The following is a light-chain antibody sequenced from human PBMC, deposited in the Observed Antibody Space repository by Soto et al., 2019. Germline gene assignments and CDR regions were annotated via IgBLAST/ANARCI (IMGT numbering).Light chain of an antibody. Sequence: QSALTQPASLSGSPGQSITISCTGTSSDIGAYDYVSWFQQHPGKAPKLMISEVNNRPSGVSNRFSGSKSGNTAYLTISGLQVEDESEYFCFSFTTTFTHVFGTGTKLTVL. CDR1: SSDIGAYDY. CDR3: FSFTTTFTHV. CDR2: EVN. V-gene: IGLV2-14*01. J-gene: IGLJ1*01.